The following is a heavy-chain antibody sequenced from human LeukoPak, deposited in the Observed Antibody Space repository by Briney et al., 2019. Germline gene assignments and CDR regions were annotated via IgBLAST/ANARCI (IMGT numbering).Heavy chain of an antibody. V-gene: IGHV4-34*01. D-gene: IGHD1-26*01. CDR2: INHSGST. CDR3: ARTRSGSYYWTDY. CDR1: GVSVSSYY. Sequence: PSETLSLTCAVYGVSVSSYYWGWIRQPPGKGLEWIGEINHSGSTNYNPSLKSRVTISLDTSKTQFSLKLSSVTAADTAVYYCARTRSGSYYWTDYWGQGTLVTVSS. J-gene: IGHJ4*02.